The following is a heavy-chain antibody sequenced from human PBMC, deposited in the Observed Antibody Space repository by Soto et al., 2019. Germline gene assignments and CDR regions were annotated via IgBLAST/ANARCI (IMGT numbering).Heavy chain of an antibody. CDR3: AKVAYCSSTTCYLSYLDY. CDR1: EFTFSSHA. CDR2: ISGSGGST. J-gene: IGHJ4*02. D-gene: IGHD2-2*01. V-gene: IGHV3-23*01. Sequence: SLRLSCASSEFTFSSHAMSFIRQNTGKGLEWVSAISGSGGSTYYADSVKGRFTISRDNSKNTLYLQMNSLRAEDTAVYFCAKVAYCSSTTCYLSYLDYWGQGTLVTVSS.